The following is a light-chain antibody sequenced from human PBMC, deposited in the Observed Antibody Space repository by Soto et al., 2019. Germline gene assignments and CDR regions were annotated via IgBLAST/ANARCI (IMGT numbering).Light chain of an antibody. CDR2: DNN. Sequence: QSVLTQPPSVSGAPGQSVTISCTGSSSNIGAGYDVQWYQQLPGTAPKLLIFDNNNRPSGVPDRFSGSKSGTSASLAITGLQAEDEADYYCHSFDSSLNVVFGGGTKLTVL. V-gene: IGLV1-40*01. J-gene: IGLJ2*01. CDR1: SSNIGAGYD. CDR3: HSFDSSLNVV.